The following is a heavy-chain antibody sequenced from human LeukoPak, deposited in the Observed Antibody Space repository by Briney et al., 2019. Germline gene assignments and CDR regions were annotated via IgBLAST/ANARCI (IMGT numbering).Heavy chain of an antibody. CDR3: ARAPKWQGYYYYMDV. CDR1: GYTFSSYD. V-gene: IGHV1-8*03. D-gene: IGHD5-12*01. Sequence: ASVKVSCKASGYTFSSYDINWVRQATGQGLEWMGWMNPNSGNTGYAQKFQGRVTITRNTSISTAQMELSSLRSEDTAVYYCARAPKWQGYYYYMDVWSKGTTVTVSS. CDR2: MNPNSGNT. J-gene: IGHJ6*03.